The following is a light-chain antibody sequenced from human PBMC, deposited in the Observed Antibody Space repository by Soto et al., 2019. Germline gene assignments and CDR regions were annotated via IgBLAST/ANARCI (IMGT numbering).Light chain of an antibody. V-gene: IGKV3-11*01. CDR2: DAS. CDR3: QHRREWPPGAS. J-gene: IGKJ4*01. CDR1: QSIATN. Sequence: EIVLTQSPAILSLSPGEGATLSCRASQSIATNLAWYQQKPGQPPRLLIYDASDRATGIPARFSGSGSGADFTLTISSLEPEDVAVYYCQHRREWPPGASFCGGTKVEI.